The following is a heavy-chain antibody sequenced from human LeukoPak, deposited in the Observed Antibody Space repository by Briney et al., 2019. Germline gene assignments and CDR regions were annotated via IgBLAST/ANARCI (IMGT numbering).Heavy chain of an antibody. Sequence: ASVKVSCKASGYTLTNYGISWVRQAPGQGLEWMGWISANNGNTNYAQKVQGRVTTTTDTSTSTAYMELRSLRSDDTAVYYCARDFRPYYYDSGSGAGDYWGQGTLVTVSS. J-gene: IGHJ4*02. CDR2: ISANNGNT. CDR3: ARDFRPYYYDSGSGAGDY. D-gene: IGHD3-10*01. CDR1: GYTLTNYG. V-gene: IGHV1-18*01.